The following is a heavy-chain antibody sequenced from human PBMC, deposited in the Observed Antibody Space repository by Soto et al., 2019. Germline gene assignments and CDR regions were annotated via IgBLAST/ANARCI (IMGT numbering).Heavy chain of an antibody. J-gene: IGHJ5*02. D-gene: IGHD5-18*01. V-gene: IGHV5-51*01. CDR1: GYSFTNYW. Sequence: GESLKISCKGSGYSFTNYWIGWVRQMPGKGLEWVGIIYPGDSDTKYSPSFEGQVTISADKSINTAYLQWNSLQASDTAIYYCATRTAHKEPSSTRPNSPWFDPWGQGTLVTVSS. CDR2: IYPGDSDT. CDR3: ATRTAHKEPSSTRPNSPWFDP.